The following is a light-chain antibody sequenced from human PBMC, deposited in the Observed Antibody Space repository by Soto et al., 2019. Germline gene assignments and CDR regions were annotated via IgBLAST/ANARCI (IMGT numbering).Light chain of an antibody. V-gene: IGKV1-39*01. CDR1: QSISNF. Sequence: DIQLTQSPSSLSASVGDRFTITCRASQSISNFLNWYQQKPGKAPKLMIYAASSFQSGVPSRFSGSGSGTDCTLTISSLQPEDVATYYCQQSYSTPRTFGQGTKVDIK. J-gene: IGKJ1*01. CDR2: AAS. CDR3: QQSYSTPRT.